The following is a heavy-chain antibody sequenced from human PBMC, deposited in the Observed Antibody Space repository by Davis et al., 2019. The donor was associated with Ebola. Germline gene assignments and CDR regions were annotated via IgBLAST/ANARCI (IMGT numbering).Heavy chain of an antibody. CDR3: ARVDSSGQNWFDP. Sequence: SETLSLTCAVYGGSFSGYYLSWIRQPPGKGLEWIGEINHSGSTNYNPSLKSRVTISVDTSKNQFSLKLSSVTAADTAVYYCARVDSSGQNWFDPWGQGTLVTVSS. CDR1: GGSFSGYY. V-gene: IGHV4-34*09. J-gene: IGHJ5*02. D-gene: IGHD6-19*01. CDR2: INHSGST.